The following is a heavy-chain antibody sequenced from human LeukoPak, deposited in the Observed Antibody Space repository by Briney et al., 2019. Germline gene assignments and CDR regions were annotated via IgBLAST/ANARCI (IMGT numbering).Heavy chain of an antibody. V-gene: IGHV3-9*01. J-gene: IGHJ4*02. Sequence: PGRSLRLSCAASGFTFDDYGMHWVRQAPGKGLEWVSGISWNSGSIGYADSVKGRFTISRDNAKNSLYLQMNSLRAEDTALYYGAKGYCSSISYLVDYWGQGTLVTVSS. CDR1: GFTFDDYG. D-gene: IGHD2-2*01. CDR2: ISWNSGSI. CDR3: AKGYCSSISYLVDY.